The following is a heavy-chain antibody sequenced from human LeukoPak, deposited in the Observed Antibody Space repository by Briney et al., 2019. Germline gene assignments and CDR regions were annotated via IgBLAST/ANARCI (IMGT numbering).Heavy chain of an antibody. CDR2: IYYSGST. V-gene: IGHV4-39*07. Sequence: SETLSLTCTVSGGSISSSSYYWGWIRQPPGKGLEWIGSIYYSGSTYYNPSLKSRVTISVDTSKNQFSLKLSSVTAADTAVYYCARDAPIAVAGTGQNWFDPWGQGTLVTVSS. CDR1: GGSISSSSYY. D-gene: IGHD6-19*01. CDR3: ARDAPIAVAGTGQNWFDP. J-gene: IGHJ5*02.